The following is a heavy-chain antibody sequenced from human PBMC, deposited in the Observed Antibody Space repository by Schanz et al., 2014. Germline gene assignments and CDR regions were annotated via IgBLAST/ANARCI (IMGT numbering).Heavy chain of an antibody. CDR1: GYTFSSYG. CDR2: ISPYTGNT. D-gene: IGHD6-6*01. CDR3: ARDQSPYTNSSDVRYFDY. V-gene: IGHV1-18*01. J-gene: IGHJ4*02. Sequence: QVQLVQSGAEVKKPGASVKVSCKASGYTFSSYGITWVRQAPGQGLEWVGWISPYTGNTHYFDKMEGRVTMTTDTSTGTAYMELRSLRSDDTAVYYCARDQSPYTNSSDVRYFDYWGQGSLVTVSS.